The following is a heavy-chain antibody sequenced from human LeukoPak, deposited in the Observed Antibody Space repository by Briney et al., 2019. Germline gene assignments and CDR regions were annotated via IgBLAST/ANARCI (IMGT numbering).Heavy chain of an antibody. D-gene: IGHD3-22*01. Sequence: SETLSLNCTVSGGSISNYYWSWIRQPPGKGQEWIGYIYTSGSTNYNPSLKSRVTISVDTSKNQFSLKLSSVTAADTAVYYCARHKSNNYYDSSGLLYWYFDLWGRGTLVTVSS. CDR2: IYTSGST. J-gene: IGHJ2*01. CDR3: ARHKSNNYYDSSGLLYWYFDL. V-gene: IGHV4-4*09. CDR1: GGSISNYY.